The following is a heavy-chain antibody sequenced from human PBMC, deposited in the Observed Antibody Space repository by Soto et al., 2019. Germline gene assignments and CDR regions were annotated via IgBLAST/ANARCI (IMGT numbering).Heavy chain of an antibody. CDR1: GGSITNYY. Sequence: SETLSLTCTVSGGSITNYYWSWIRQPPGKRLEYIGYMYYSGNTYYNPSLKSRVTISGDASKNQFSLKLRSVTAADTAVYYCVGGLSEWGRIAFWGQGTLVTVSS. CDR2: MYYSGNT. V-gene: IGHV4-59*01. CDR3: VGGLSEWGRIAF. J-gene: IGHJ4*02. D-gene: IGHD3-3*01.